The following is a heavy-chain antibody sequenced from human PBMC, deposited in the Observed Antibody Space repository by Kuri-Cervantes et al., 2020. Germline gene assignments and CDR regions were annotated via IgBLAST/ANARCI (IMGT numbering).Heavy chain of an antibody. D-gene: IGHD4-17*01. J-gene: IGHJ4*02. V-gene: IGHV3-30-3*01. CDR2: ISYDGNNK. Sequence: GEPLKISCAASGFTFSSCAMHWVRQAPGKGLEWVALISYDGNNKFYADSVKGRFSTSRDNSKSTVYLQMNSLGAEDTAVYYCAKVEVTTENFDYWGQGTLVTVSS. CDR1: GFTFSSCA. CDR3: AKVEVTTENFDY.